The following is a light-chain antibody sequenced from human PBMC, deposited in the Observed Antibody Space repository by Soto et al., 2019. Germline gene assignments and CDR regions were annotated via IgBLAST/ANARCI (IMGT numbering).Light chain of an antibody. CDR1: QSLLHSNGYNY. Sequence: DIVMTQSPLSLPVTPGEPASISCRSSQSLLHSNGYNYLDWYLQKPGQSPQLLTYLGSNRASGVPDRFSGSGSGTDFTLKISRVAAEDVGVYYCMQALQTPLTFGGGTKVEIK. CDR3: MQALQTPLT. J-gene: IGKJ4*01. V-gene: IGKV2-28*01. CDR2: LGS.